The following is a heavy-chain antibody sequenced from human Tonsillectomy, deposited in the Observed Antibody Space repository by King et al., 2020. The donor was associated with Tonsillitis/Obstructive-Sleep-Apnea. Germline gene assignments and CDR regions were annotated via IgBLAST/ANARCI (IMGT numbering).Heavy chain of an antibody. CDR2: ISYDGSNK. Sequence: VQLVESGGGVVQPGRSLRLSCAASGFIFSSYGMHWVRQVPGKGLEWVAVISYDGSNKYYADSVKGRFTISRDNSKNTLDLQMNSLRAEDMAVYYCAREGIYDSSGYADAFDIWGQGTLVTVSS. CDR1: GFIFSSYG. J-gene: IGHJ3*02. CDR3: AREGIYDSSGYADAFDI. D-gene: IGHD3-22*01. V-gene: IGHV3-30*19.